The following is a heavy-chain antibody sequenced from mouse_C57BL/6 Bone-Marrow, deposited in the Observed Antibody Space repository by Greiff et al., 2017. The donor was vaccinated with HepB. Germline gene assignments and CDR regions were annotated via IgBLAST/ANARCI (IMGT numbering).Heavy chain of an antibody. CDR3: ARGHHYYGSSPPFAY. Sequence: EVKLVESGPELVKPGASVKISCKASGYSFTDYNMNWVKQSNGKSLEWIGVINHNYGTTSYNQKFKGKATLTVDQSSSTAYMQLNSLTSEDSAVYYCARGHHYYGSSPPFAYWGQGTLVTVSA. D-gene: IGHD1-1*01. J-gene: IGHJ3*01. CDR2: INHNYGTT. V-gene: IGHV1-39*01. CDR1: GYSFTDYN.